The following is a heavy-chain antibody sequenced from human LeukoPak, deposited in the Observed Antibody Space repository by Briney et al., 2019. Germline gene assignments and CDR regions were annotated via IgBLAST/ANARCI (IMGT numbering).Heavy chain of an antibody. D-gene: IGHD2-15*01. CDR2: ISSSSSYI. CDR3: ARAGSGRAPFGY. CDR1: GFSFSSYC. V-gene: IGHV3-21*01. J-gene: IGHJ4*02. Sequence: GGSLRLSCAASGFSFSSYCMNWVRLAPGKGLEWVSSISSSSSYIYYADSVQGRFTISRDNAKNSLYLQMNSLRAEDTAVYYCARAGSGRAPFGYWGQGTLVTVSS.